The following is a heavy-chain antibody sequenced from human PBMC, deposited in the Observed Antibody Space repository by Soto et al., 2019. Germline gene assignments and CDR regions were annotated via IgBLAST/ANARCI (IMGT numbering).Heavy chain of an antibody. CDR3: ARDSFDSSTYHGPGPRVPDY. D-gene: IGHD3-22*01. CDR2: INPTGDTT. V-gene: IGHV1-46*01. Sequence: GASVKVSCKASGYTFTNYFMHWVRQAPGQGLEWMAMINPTGDTTTYYAQKFQGRVTMTRDTSTSTVYMELSSLRSEDTAVYYCARDSFDSSTYHGPGPRVPDYWGQGSLVIVSS. J-gene: IGHJ4*02. CDR1: GYTFTNYF.